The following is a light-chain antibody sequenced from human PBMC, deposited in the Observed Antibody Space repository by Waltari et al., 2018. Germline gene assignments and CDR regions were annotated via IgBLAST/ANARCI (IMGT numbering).Light chain of an antibody. CDR3: CSFTATHTLL. J-gene: IGLJ2*01. CDR2: DVT. CDR1: NNHVGASKF. V-gene: IGLV2-14*03. Sequence: QSALTQPASVSGSPGQSITISCTGTNNHVGASKFVSWSQQHPGRAPQLMIYDVTERPSGISYRFSGSKSANTASLTISGLLPEDEAIYYCCSFTATHTLLFGGGTTVTVL.